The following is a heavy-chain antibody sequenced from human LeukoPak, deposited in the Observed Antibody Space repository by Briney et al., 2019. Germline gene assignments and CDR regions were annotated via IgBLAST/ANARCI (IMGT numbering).Heavy chain of an antibody. CDR3: ARDLRNYYDSSGYHPFDY. D-gene: IGHD3-22*01. V-gene: IGHV1-2*02. CDR1: GYTFTGYY. CDR2: INPNSGGT. J-gene: IGHJ4*02. Sequence: ASVKVSCKASGYTFTGYYMHWVRQAPGQGLEWMGWINPNSGGTNYAQKFQGRVTMTRDTSISTAYMELSRLRSDDTAVYYCARDLRNYYDSSGYHPFDYWGQGTLVTVSS.